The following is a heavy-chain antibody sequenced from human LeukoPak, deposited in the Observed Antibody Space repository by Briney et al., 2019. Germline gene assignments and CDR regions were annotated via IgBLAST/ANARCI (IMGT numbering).Heavy chain of an antibody. V-gene: IGHV3-21*01. D-gene: IGHD3-9*01. CDR2: IIGVGTYV. CDR1: GFTFSSYS. J-gene: IGHJ3*02. CDR3: ARASSKQLAGYLPDGFDI. Sequence: GGSLRLSCAASGFTFSSYSMNWVRQAPGKGLEWVSSIIGVGTYVYYADSVKGRFTISRDNAKNSLSLQMNSLRADDAAVYYCARASSKQLAGYLPDGFDIWGQGTMVTVSS.